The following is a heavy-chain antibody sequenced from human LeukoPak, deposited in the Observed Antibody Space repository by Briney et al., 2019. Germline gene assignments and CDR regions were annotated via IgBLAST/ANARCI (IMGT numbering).Heavy chain of an antibody. Sequence: GRSLRLSCAASGLTFSSYAMHWVRQAPGKGLEWVAVISYDGSNKYYADSVKGRFTISRDNSKNTLYLQMNSLRAEDTAVYYCARGSLWLQLDYWGQGTLVTVSS. D-gene: IGHD5-24*01. CDR1: GLTFSSYA. V-gene: IGHV3-30-3*01. CDR2: ISYDGSNK. J-gene: IGHJ4*02. CDR3: ARGSLWLQLDY.